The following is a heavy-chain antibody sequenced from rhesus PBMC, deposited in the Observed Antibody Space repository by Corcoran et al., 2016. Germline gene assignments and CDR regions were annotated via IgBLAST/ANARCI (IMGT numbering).Heavy chain of an antibody. V-gene: IGHV4-173*01. D-gene: IGHD2-15*01. Sequence: QLQLQESGPGLVKPSETLSLTCAVSGGSISSNWWRWISQPPGKGLEWVGRISGGGGSTTYNPSLKSRVTISTDTSKNQLSLKLISVTAADTAVYYCAQAPVPARGFGVLTAPPGYWGQGVLVTVSS. CDR3: AQAPVPARGFGVLTAPPGY. CDR1: GGSISSNW. J-gene: IGHJ4*01. CDR2: ISGGGGST.